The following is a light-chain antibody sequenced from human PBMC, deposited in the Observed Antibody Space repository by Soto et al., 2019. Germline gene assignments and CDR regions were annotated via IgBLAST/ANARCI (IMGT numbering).Light chain of an antibody. CDR2: GAS. CDR3: QQYGGSPRIT. J-gene: IGKJ5*01. Sequence: DIVLTQSPGTLSLSPGERATLYCRASQSVDSSVAWYQQKPGQAPRLLIYGASTRATAIPARFSGRGSGTEFTLIINRLEPEDVAIYYCQQYGGSPRITFGQGTRLEIK. V-gene: IGKV3-20*01. CDR1: QSVDSS.